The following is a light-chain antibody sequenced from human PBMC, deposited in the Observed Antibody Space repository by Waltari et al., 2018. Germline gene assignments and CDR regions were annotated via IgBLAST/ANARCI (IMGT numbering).Light chain of an antibody. J-gene: IGKJ1*01. CDR1: QSVSSN. CDR3: QQYNNWHTWT. V-gene: IGKV3-15*01. CDR2: GAS. Sequence: EIVMTQSPATLSVSPVERATLSCRASQSVSSNLAWYQQKPGQAPRLLIYGASTRATGIPARFSGSGSGTEFTLTISSLQSEDFAVYYCQQYNNWHTWTFGQGTKVEIK.